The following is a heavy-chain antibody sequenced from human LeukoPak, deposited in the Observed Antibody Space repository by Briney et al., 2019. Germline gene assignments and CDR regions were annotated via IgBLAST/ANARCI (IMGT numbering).Heavy chain of an antibody. CDR3: ARRSMQLWLRWFDP. Sequence: SETLSLTCAVYGGSFSGYYWSWIRQPPGKGLEWIGEINHSGSTNYNPSLKSRVTMSVDTSKNQFSLKLSSVTAADTAVYYCARRSMQLWLRWFDPWGQGTLVTVSS. V-gene: IGHV4-34*01. CDR2: INHSGST. J-gene: IGHJ5*02. D-gene: IGHD5-18*01. CDR1: GGSFSGYY.